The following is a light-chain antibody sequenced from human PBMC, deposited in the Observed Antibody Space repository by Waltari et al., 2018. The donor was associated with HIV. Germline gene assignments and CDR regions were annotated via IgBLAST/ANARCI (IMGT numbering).Light chain of an antibody. V-gene: IGLV1-44*01. CDR2: VHN. Sequence: QSVLTQPPSASGTPGQRVTISCSGSGCNIGSNAVNWYQQLPGTAPKLLIYVHNQRPSGVPDRFSVSKSGNSASLTIRGLQSEDEATYYCATWADTLPGGVFGGGTKLTVL. CDR1: GCNIGSNA. J-gene: IGLJ2*01. CDR3: ATWADTLPGGV.